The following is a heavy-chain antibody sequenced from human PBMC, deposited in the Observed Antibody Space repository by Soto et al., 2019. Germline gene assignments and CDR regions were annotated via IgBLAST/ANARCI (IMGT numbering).Heavy chain of an antibody. J-gene: IGHJ5*02. V-gene: IGHV3-30*18. Sequence: GGSLRLSCAVSGFTFSSYDMHWVRQAPGKGLEWVAVISYDGSNKYYADSVKGRFTISRDNSKNTLYLQMNSLRAEDTAVYYCAKDVVSDSHWFNPWGQGTLVTVSS. D-gene: IGHD2-15*01. CDR1: GFTFSSYD. CDR2: ISYDGSNK. CDR3: AKDVVSDSHWFNP.